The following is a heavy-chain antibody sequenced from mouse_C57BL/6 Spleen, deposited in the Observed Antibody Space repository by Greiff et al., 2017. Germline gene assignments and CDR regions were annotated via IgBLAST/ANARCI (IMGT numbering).Heavy chain of an antibody. J-gene: IGHJ2*01. CDR2: IDPSDSET. CDR3: ARSDYYSNYYFDY. Sequence: QVQLQQPGAELVRPGSSVKLSCKASGYTFTSYWMHWVKQRPIHGLEWIGNIDPSDSETPYNQKFKDKATLTVDKSSSTAYMQLSSLTSEASAVYYCARSDYYSNYYFDYWGQGTTLSVS. CDR1: GYTFTSYW. V-gene: IGHV1-52*01. D-gene: IGHD2-5*01.